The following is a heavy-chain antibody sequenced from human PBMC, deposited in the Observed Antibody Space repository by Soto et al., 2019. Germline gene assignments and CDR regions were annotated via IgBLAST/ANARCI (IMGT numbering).Heavy chain of an antibody. CDR3: PRDIRANNWFDP. CDR1: GYTFTSYG. Sequence: QVQLVQSGAEVKKPGASVKVSCKASGYTFTSYGITWVRQAPGQGLEWMGWISATGKTNYAQKFQGRVTMTTDTSTSTAYMELGSLKSDDTAVYYCPRDIRANNWFDPWGQGTLVTVSS. V-gene: IGHV1-18*01. J-gene: IGHJ5*02. CDR2: ISATGKT.